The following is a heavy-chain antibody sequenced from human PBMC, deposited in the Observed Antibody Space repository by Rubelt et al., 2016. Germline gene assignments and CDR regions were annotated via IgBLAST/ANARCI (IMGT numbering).Heavy chain of an antibody. J-gene: IGHJ4*02. D-gene: IGHD1-7*01. CDR3: ARDPLARTTSVDY. CDR1: GGSISSSSYY. CDR2: IYYRGST. Sequence: QLQLQESGPGLVKPSETLSLTCTVSGGSISSSSYYWGWIRQPPGKGLECIGSIYYRGSTYYNPSLKSRVTIPVDTSKTQLSLKLISVTAADTAVYYCARDPLARTTSVDYWGQGTLVTVSS. V-gene: IGHV4-39*07.